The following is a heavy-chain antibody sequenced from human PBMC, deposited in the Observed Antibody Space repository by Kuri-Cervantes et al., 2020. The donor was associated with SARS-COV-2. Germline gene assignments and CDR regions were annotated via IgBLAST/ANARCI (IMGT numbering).Heavy chain of an antibody. D-gene: IGHD6-6*01. V-gene: IGHV1-18*01. Sequence: ASLKVICKASGYTFTSYGISWLRQAPGQGLEWMGWISAYNGNTNSAQKLQGRVTMTADKSTSTAYMELRSLRSDDTAVYYCARDNSIAARRYDYWGQGTLVTVSS. CDR1: GYTFTSYG. J-gene: IGHJ4*02. CDR2: ISAYNGNT. CDR3: ARDNSIAARRYDY.